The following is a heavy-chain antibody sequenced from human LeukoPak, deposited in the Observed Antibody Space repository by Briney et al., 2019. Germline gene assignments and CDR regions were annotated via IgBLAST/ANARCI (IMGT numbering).Heavy chain of an antibody. D-gene: IGHD2-2*02. CDR3: AKENLPSEYRIRYYFDY. CDR2: IWYDGSNK. J-gene: IGHJ4*02. Sequence: PGGSLRLSCAASGFTFSSYGMHWVRQAPGKGLEWVAVIWYDGSNKYYADSVMGRFTISRDNSKNTLYLQMNSLGAEDTAVYYCAKENLPSEYRIRYYFDYWGQGTLVTVSS. V-gene: IGHV3-33*06. CDR1: GFTFSSYG.